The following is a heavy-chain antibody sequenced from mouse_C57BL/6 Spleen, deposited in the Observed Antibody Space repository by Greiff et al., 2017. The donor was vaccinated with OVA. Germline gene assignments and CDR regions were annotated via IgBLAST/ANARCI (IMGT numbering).Heavy chain of an antibody. CDR2: ISSGSSTI. D-gene: IGHD1-1*01. CDR1: GFTFSDYG. Sequence: EVQVVESGGGLVKPGGSLKLSCAASGFTFSDYGMHWVRQAPEKGLEWVAYISSGSSTIYYADTVKGRFTISRDNAKNTLFLQMTSLRSEDTAMYYCARPGRYYAMDYWGQGTSVTVSS. J-gene: IGHJ4*01. CDR3: ARPGRYYAMDY. V-gene: IGHV5-17*01.